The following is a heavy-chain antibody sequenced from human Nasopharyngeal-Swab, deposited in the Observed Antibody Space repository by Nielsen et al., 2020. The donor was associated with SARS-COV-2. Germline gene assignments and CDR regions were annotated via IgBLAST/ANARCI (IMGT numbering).Heavy chain of an antibody. CDR2: IYDIGSI. D-gene: IGHD3-10*01. V-gene: IGHV4-59*01. Sequence: SETLSLTCTVSGGSISTYYWSWIRQPPGKGLEWIGYIYDIGSINYNPSLKSRVTISVDTSKNQFSLNLSSVTAADTAVYYCARVGIPTTVRGVNWFDPWGQGTLVIVSS. CDR3: ARVGIPTTVRGVNWFDP. CDR1: GGSISTYY. J-gene: IGHJ5*02.